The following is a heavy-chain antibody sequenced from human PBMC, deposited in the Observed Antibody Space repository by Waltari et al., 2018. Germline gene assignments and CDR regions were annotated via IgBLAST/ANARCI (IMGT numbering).Heavy chain of an antibody. CDR3: VKVLYPSSSSGSFDF. J-gene: IGHJ3*01. CDR2: ITWDSNNI. V-gene: IGHV3-9*01. D-gene: IGHD2-15*01. CDR1: GFTFDAYA. Sequence: EVQLVETGGGLEQPGRPLRPSCAASGFTFDAYAVNWGRQPPGKGLEWVSGITWDSNNIEYAGSVKGRFTVSRDNAKNSLFLQMNSLRPEDTAMYYCVKVLYPSSSSGSFDFWGQGTMVTVSS.